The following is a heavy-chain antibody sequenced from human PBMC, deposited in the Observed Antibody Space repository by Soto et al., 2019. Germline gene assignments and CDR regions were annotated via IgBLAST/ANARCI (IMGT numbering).Heavy chain of an antibody. CDR3: ARGSSGWYDY. D-gene: IGHD6-19*01. J-gene: IGHJ4*02. V-gene: IGHV3-48*02. Sequence: GGSLRLSCAASGFTFSSYWTHWVRQAPGKGLEWVSYISSSSTTIFYSDSVRGRFTISRDSVKNSVHLQISSLRDEDMAVYYCARGSSGWYDYWGQGTPVTGSS. CDR1: GFTFSSYW. CDR2: ISSSSTTI.